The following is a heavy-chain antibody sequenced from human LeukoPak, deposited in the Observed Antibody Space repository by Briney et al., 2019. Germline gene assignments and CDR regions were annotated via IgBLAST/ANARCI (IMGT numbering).Heavy chain of an antibody. Sequence: GESLKISCRGSGYSFTTYWIGWVRQMPGKGLEWMGIIYPGDSDTRYSPSFQGQVTMSADKSINTAYLQWSSLKASDTAMYYCARRQGCSSTSCPPDSWGQGTLVIVPP. CDR2: IYPGDSDT. CDR1: GYSFTTYW. CDR3: ARRQGCSSTSCPPDS. D-gene: IGHD2-2*01. J-gene: IGHJ4*02. V-gene: IGHV5-51*01.